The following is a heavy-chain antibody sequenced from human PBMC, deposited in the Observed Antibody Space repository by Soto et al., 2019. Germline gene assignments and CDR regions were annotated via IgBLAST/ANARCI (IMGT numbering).Heavy chain of an antibody. V-gene: IGHV1-69*04. Sequence: ASVKVSCKASGGTISSYTISWVRQAPGQGLEWMGRIIPILGIANYAQKFQGRVTITADKSTSTAYMELSSLRSEDTAVYYCARENPDYYFDYWGQGTLVTVSS. CDR3: ARENPDYYFDY. CDR1: GGTISSYT. J-gene: IGHJ4*02. CDR2: IIPILGIA.